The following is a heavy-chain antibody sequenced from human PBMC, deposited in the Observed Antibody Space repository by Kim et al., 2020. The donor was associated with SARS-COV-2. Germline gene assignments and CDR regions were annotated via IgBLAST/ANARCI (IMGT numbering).Heavy chain of an antibody. V-gene: IGHV3-64*01. CDR2: ST. J-gene: IGHJ4*02. Sequence: STYYANAMKSRFTISRDNSKNKLYLQMGSLRAEDMAVYYCARVMIGELDYWGQGTLVTVSS. D-gene: IGHD3-22*01. CDR3: ARVMIGELDY.